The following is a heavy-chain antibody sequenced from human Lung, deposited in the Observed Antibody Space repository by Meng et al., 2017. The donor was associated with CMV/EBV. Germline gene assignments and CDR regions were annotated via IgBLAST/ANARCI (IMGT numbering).Heavy chain of an antibody. D-gene: IGHD2-8*01. CDR3: ATGDCTDGVCHFDP. Sequence: QGPLVQAGCEVTKTEDSVQVFCKASRYTLSSYAMNWVRQAPRAGLEWMGWMNTNNGNPTYATGFTGRFVFSLDTSVSTAYLQISSIKAEDTAVYYCATGDCTDGVCHFDPWGQGTLVTVSS. V-gene: IGHV7-4-1*02. J-gene: IGHJ5*02. CDR1: RYTLSSYA. CDR2: MNTNNGNP.